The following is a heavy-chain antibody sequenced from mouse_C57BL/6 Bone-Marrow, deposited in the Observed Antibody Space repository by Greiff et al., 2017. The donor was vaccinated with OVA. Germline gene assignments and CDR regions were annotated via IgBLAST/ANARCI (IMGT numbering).Heavy chain of an antibody. D-gene: IGHD4-1*01. Sequence: DVKLVESGGGLVKPGGSLKLSCAASGFTFSSYAMSWVRQTPEKRLEWVATISDGGSYTYYPDNVKGRFTISRDNAKNNLYLQMSHLKSEDTAMYYCARDRTGNYYAMDYWGQGTSVTVSS. CDR1: GFTFSSYA. J-gene: IGHJ4*01. CDR2: ISDGGSYT. V-gene: IGHV5-4*01. CDR3: ARDRTGNYYAMDY.